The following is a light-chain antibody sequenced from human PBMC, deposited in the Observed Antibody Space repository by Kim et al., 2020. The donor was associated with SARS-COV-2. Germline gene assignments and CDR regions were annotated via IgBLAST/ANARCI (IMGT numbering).Light chain of an antibody. Sequence: SYELSQPPSVSVAPGRTARITCGGNNIGSKSVHWYRQKPGQAPVLVIFYDSDRPSGIPERFSGSNSGNTATLTISRAEAGDEADYYWQVWDSSSDWVFGGGTQLTVL. CDR2: YDS. V-gene: IGLV3-21*04. CDR3: QVWDSSSDWV. J-gene: IGLJ3*02. CDR1: NIGSKS.